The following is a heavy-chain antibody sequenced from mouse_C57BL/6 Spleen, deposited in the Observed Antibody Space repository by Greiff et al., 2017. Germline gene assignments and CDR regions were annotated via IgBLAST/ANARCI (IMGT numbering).Heavy chain of an antibody. CDR3: ARDSGPYYYGSSYWYFDV. V-gene: IGHV5-16*01. CDR2: INYDGSST. Sequence: EVKLVESEGGLVQPGSSMKLSCTASGFTFSDYYMAWVRQVPEKGLEWVANINYDGSSTYYLDSLKSRFIISRDNAKNILYLQMSSLKSEDTATYYCARDSGPYYYGSSYWYFDVWGTGTTVTVSS. J-gene: IGHJ1*03. D-gene: IGHD1-1*01. CDR1: GFTFSDYY.